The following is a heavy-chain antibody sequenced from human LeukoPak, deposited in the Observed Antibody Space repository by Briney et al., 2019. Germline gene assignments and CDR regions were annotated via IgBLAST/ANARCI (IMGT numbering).Heavy chain of an antibody. J-gene: IGHJ6*03. Sequence: PGGSLRLSCVASGFTFNSYVMTWVRQAPGKGPEWVSAMSESGGSTYYTDSVKGRFTISRDNSKNTLYLQMNSLRAEDTAIYFCAKGGESYYTYYYMDVWGKGTTVAVS. CDR1: GFTFNSYV. V-gene: IGHV3-23*01. D-gene: IGHD3-16*01. CDR3: AKGGESYYTYYYMDV. CDR2: MSESGGST.